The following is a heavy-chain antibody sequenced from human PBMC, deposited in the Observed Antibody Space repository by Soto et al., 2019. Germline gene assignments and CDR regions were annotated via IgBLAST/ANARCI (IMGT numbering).Heavy chain of an antibody. V-gene: IGHV4-34*01. CDR3: ARLYCSSTSCYVIY. CDR1: GGSFSGYY. J-gene: IGHJ4*02. D-gene: IGHD2-2*01. Sequence: SETLSLTCAVHGGSFSGYYWTWIRQPPGKGLEWLGEITDSGSTDYDPSLKSRVTISVDTSKNQFSLKLSSVTAADTAVYYCARLYCSSTSCYVIYWGQGTLVTVSS. CDR2: ITDSGST.